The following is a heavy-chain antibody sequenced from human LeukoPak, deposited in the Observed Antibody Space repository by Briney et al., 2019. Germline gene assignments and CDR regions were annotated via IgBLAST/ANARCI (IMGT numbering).Heavy chain of an antibody. D-gene: IGHD3-22*01. CDR2: ISYDGSNK. V-gene: IGHV3-30*04. Sequence: GGSLRLSCAASGFTFSSYAMHWVRQAPGKGLEWVAVISYDGSNKYYADSVKGRFTISRDNSKNTLYLQMNSLRAEDTAVYYCARDRYYYDSSGYYYYYYYGMDVWGQGTTVTVSS. CDR1: GFTFSSYA. CDR3: ARDRYYYDSSGYYYYYYYGMDV. J-gene: IGHJ6*02.